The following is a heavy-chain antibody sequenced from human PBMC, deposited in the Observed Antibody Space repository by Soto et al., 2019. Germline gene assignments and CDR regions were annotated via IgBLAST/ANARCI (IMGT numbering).Heavy chain of an antibody. CDR2: INHSGST. Sequence: QVQLQQWGAGLLKPSETLSLTCAVYGGSFSGYYWSWIRQPPGKGLEWIGEINHSGSTNYNPSLKSRVTISVDTSNNQFSLKLSSVTAADTAVYYCARGGGGPRVRGDRVYAFDIWGQGTMVTVSS. CDR3: ARGGGGPRVRGDRVYAFDI. D-gene: IGHD2-15*01. CDR1: GGSFSGYY. J-gene: IGHJ3*02. V-gene: IGHV4-34*01.